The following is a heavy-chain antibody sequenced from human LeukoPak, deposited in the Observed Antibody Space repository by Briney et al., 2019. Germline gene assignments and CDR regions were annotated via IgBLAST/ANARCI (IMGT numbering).Heavy chain of an antibody. Sequence: SETLSLTCTVSGDSISSYYWSWVRQPPGKGLEWVGYIYYSGGTDYNPSLKSRVTISVDTSKNQFSLKLSSVTAADTAVYYCARGGIHYYGSGSYYKSAYFDYWGQGTLVTVSS. D-gene: IGHD3-10*01. CDR3: ARGGIHYYGSGSYYKSAYFDY. V-gene: IGHV4-59*12. CDR1: GDSISSYY. CDR2: IYYSGGT. J-gene: IGHJ4*02.